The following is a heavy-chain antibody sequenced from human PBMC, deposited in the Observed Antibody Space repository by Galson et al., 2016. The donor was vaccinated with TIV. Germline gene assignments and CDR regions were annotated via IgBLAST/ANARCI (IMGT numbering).Heavy chain of an antibody. CDR3: ARDFSGLDG. CDR2: ISASASHI. CDR1: KFSFSAYS. J-gene: IGHJ6*02. V-gene: IGHV3-21*01. Sequence: SLRLSCAASKFSFSAYSMNWVRQAPGKGLEWVPFISASASHIYYADSVKGRFTISRDNAKNSLYLQMNSLRVEDTAVYYCARDFSGLDGWGQGTTVTVSS.